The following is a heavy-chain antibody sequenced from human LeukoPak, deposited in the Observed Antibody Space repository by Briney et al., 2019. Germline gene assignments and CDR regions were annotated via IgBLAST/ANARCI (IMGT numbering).Heavy chain of an antibody. J-gene: IGHJ5*02. CDR2: IRYDGSNK. V-gene: IGHV3-30*02. Sequence: GGSLRLSCAASGFTFSSYGMHWVRQAPGKGLEWVAFIRYDGSNKYYADSVKGRFTISRDNSKNTLYLQMNSLRAEDTAVYYCAKDRSITIFGVVSPNWFDPWGQGTLVIVSS. D-gene: IGHD3-3*01. CDR3: AKDRSITIFGVVSPNWFDP. CDR1: GFTFSSYG.